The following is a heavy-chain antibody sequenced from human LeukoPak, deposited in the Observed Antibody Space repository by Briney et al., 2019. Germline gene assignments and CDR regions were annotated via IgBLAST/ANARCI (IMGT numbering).Heavy chain of an antibody. CDR3: ARDAYCSSTSCKEYFDL. D-gene: IGHD2-2*01. J-gene: IGHJ2*01. V-gene: IGHV4-34*01. Sequence: SETLSLTCAVYGGSFSGYYWSWIRQPPGKGLEWIGEINHSGSTNYNPSLKSRVTISVDTSKNQFSLKLSSVTAADTAVYYCARDAYCSSTSCKEYFDLWGRGTLVTVSS. CDR2: INHSGST. CDR1: GGSFSGYY.